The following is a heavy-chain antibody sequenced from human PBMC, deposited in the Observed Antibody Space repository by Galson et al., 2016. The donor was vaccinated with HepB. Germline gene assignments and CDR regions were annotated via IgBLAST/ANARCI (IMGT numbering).Heavy chain of an antibody. CDR3: AREDYSSGWPLNWYFNL. V-gene: IGHV6-1*01. CDR2: TYYRSKWYN. J-gene: IGHJ2*01. D-gene: IGHD6-19*01. CDR1: GDNVSSNSAA. Sequence: CAISGDNVSSNSAAWNWIRQSPSRGLEWLGRTYYRSKWYNDYAVSVKSRITINPDTSKNQFSLQLNSVTPEDTAVYYCAREDYSSGWPLNWYFNLWGRGTLVSVSS.